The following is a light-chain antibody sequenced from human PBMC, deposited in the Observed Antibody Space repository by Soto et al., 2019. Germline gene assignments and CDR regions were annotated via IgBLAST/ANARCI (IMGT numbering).Light chain of an antibody. CDR3: QHRSSWPGA. CDR2: DAS. V-gene: IGKV3-11*01. J-gene: IGKJ3*01. CDR1: QSVSSF. Sequence: DIVLTQSPGTLSLSPGERATLSCRASQSVSSFLAWYQQKPGQAPRLLIYDASNRATGIPARFSGSGSGTDFTLTISSLEPEDFAVYYCQHRSSWPGAFGPGTKVDIK.